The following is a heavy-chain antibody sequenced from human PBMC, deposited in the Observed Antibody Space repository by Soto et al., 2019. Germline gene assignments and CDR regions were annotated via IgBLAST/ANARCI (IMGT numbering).Heavy chain of an antibody. CDR2: SYDSGGT. V-gene: IGHV4-39*01. Sequence: KPSETLSLTCTVSGGAVSSSSYYWGLIRQPRGKGLEGMGSSYDSGGTCDNPSLKSGVTISVDTSKNQGSLKRSSVTAADTAVYYCASHLFCSGGSWSLHYFDYWGQGTLVTVSS. D-gene: IGHD2-15*01. CDR1: GGAVSSSSYY. CDR3: ASHLFCSGGSWSLHYFDY. J-gene: IGHJ4*02.